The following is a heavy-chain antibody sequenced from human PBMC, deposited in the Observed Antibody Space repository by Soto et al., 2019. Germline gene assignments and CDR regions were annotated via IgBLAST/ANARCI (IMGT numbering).Heavy chain of an antibody. J-gene: IGHJ4*02. D-gene: IGHD4-17*01. CDR3: TRDRLSLYGDYYFDY. CDR1: GFTFGDYA. V-gene: IGHV3-49*03. Sequence: PGGSLRLSCTASGFTFGDYAMSWFRQAPGKGLEWVGFIRSKAYGGTTEYAASVKGRFTISRDDSKSIAYLQMNSLKTEDTAVYYCTRDRLSLYGDYYFDYWGQGTQVTVSS. CDR2: IRSKAYGGTT.